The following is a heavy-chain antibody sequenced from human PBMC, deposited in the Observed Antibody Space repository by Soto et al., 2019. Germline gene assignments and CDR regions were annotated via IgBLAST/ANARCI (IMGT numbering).Heavy chain of an antibody. D-gene: IGHD2-2*01. Sequence: QVQLVQSGAEVKKPGASVKVSCKASGYTFTSYGISWVRQAPGQVLEWMGWISAYNGNTNYAQKLQGRVTMTTDTATSTAYMELRSLRSDDTAVYYCARDPKINIVVVPAAIDFDYWGQGTLVTVSS. J-gene: IGHJ4*02. V-gene: IGHV1-18*01. CDR1: GYTFTSYG. CDR2: ISAYNGNT. CDR3: ARDPKINIVVVPAAIDFDY.